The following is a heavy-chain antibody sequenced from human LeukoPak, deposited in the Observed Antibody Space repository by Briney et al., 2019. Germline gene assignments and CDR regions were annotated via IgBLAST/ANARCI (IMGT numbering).Heavy chain of an antibody. D-gene: IGHD6-13*01. Sequence: SETPSLTCTVSGGSISSSNYYWAWIRRPPGKGLEWIGSINYSGGTYYNPSLKSRVTTSVDTSKNQFSLKMSSVTAADTAVYYCARRTSSSWFFDYWGQGTLVTVSS. V-gene: IGHV4-39*01. J-gene: IGHJ4*02. CDR2: INYSGGT. CDR1: GGSISSSNYY. CDR3: ARRTSSSWFFDY.